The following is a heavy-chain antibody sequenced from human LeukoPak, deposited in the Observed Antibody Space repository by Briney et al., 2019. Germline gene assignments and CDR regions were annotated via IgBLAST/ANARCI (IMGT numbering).Heavy chain of an antibody. D-gene: IGHD5-12*01. V-gene: IGHV3-23*01. CDR2: SSGSGGST. CDR3: AKTSVATGNFAY. J-gene: IGHJ4*02. Sequence: PGGSLTLSCAASVFTFRNYAMSSVRQAPGKELAGVSASSGSGGSTYYAGSVKGPFTISRDNSKNTLYLQMNSLRAEDTAVYYCAKTSVATGNFAYWGQGTLVTVSS. CDR1: VFTFRNYA.